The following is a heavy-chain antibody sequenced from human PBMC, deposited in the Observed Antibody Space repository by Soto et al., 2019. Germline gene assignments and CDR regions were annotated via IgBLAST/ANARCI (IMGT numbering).Heavy chain of an antibody. CDR3: ARYIPGVCYYGMDV. CDR1: GFTFSSYA. CDR2: IGESGTPT. V-gene: IGHV3-23*01. J-gene: IGHJ6*02. D-gene: IGHD2-2*01. Sequence: GGSLRLSCAASGFTFSSYAMKWVRQAPGKGLEWVSLIGESGTPTYYADSVKGRFTISRDNSGNTLFLEMYSLRAKDTAVYYCARYIPGVCYYGMDVWGQGNTVTVSS.